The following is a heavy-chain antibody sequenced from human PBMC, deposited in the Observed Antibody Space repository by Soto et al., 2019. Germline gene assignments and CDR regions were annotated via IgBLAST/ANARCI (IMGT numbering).Heavy chain of an antibody. CDR1: GYTFTSYY. D-gene: IGHD3-3*01. J-gene: IGHJ6*02. V-gene: IGHV1-46*01. Sequence: ASVKVSCKASGYTFTSYYIYWVRQAPGQGLEWMGIINPRGGSTSYAQKFQGRVTMTRDTSTTTVYMELSSLKSEDTAVYYCARVSGFWSGYYDPDYGMDVWGQGTTVNVSS. CDR2: INPRGGST. CDR3: ARVSGFWSGYYDPDYGMDV.